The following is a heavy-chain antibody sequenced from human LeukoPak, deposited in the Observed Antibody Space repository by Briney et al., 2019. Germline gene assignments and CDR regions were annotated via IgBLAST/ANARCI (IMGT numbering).Heavy chain of an antibody. CDR1: GFTVSSNY. CDR2: IYSGGST. Sequence: GGSLRLSCAASGFTVSSNYMSWVRQAPGKGLEWVSVIYSGGSTYYADSVKGRFTISRDNSKNTLYLQMNSLRAEDTAVYYCARDRENLIVRRGGFDPWGQGTLVTVSS. V-gene: IGHV3-53*01. D-gene: IGHD2/OR15-2a*01. J-gene: IGHJ5*02. CDR3: ARDRENLIVRRGGFDP.